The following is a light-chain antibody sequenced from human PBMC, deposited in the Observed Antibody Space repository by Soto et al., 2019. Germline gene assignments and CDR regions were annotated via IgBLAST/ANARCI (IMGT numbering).Light chain of an antibody. J-gene: IGKJ4*01. CDR1: QSISGY. Sequence: DIQMTQSPSSLSASVGDRVTITCRASQSISGYLNWYQQKPGKAPKLLIYAASSLQSGVPSRVSGSGSGTDFPLTISSLQREDFASYYCQQSYDNPLFGGGTKVEIK. CDR2: AAS. V-gene: IGKV1-39*01. CDR3: QQSYDNPL.